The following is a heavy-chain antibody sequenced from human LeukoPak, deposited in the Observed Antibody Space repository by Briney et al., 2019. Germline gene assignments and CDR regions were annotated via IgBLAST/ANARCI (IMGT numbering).Heavy chain of an antibody. D-gene: IGHD3-9*01. V-gene: IGHV1-69*10. J-gene: IGHJ4*02. CDR2: IIPILGIA. CDR3: ARDPPPPLRYFDCLRSPPFY. Sequence: ASVKVSCKASGGTFSSYAISWVRQAPGQGLEWMGGIIPILGIANYAQKFQGRVTITADKSTSTAYMELRRLRSEDTAVYYCARDPPPPLRYFDCLRSPPFYWGQGTLVTVSS. CDR1: GGTFSSYA.